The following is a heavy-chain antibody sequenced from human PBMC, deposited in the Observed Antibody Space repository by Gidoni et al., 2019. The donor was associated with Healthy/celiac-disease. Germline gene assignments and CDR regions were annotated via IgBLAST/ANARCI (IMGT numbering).Heavy chain of an antibody. D-gene: IGHD3-22*01. Sequence: QVQLVQSGAEVKKPGSSVKVSCKASGGPFSSYAISWVRPAPGQGLEWMGRSNPILGIANYAQKFQGRVTITADKSTSTAYMELSSLRSEDTAVYYCVMVITTPPDGNDYWGQGTLVTVSS. CDR2: SNPILGIA. J-gene: IGHJ4*02. V-gene: IGHV1-69*04. CDR3: VMVITTPPDGNDY. CDR1: GGPFSSYA.